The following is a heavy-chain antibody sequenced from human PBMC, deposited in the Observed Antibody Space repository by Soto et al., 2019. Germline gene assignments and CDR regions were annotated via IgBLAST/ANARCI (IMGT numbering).Heavy chain of an antibody. Sequence: EVQLLESGGGLVQPGGSLRLSCAASGFTFSSYAMSWVHQAPGKGLEWVSAISGSGGSTYYADSVKGRFTISRDNSKNTLYLQMNSLRAEDTAVYYCATHPAAVAGTPVDYWGQGTLVTVSS. V-gene: IGHV3-23*01. CDR3: ATHPAAVAGTPVDY. CDR1: GFTFSSYA. J-gene: IGHJ4*02. CDR2: ISGSGGST. D-gene: IGHD6-19*01.